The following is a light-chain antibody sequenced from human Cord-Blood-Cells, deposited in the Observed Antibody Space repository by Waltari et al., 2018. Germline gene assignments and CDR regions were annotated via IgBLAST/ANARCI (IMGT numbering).Light chain of an antibody. CDR1: QSVSSSY. J-gene: IGKJ5*01. CDR2: GAS. Sequence: EIVLTQSPGTLSSSPGERATLSCWTSQSVSSSYLAWYQQKPGQAPRLLIYGASSRATGIPDRLSGSGSGTDFTLTISRLEPEDFAVYYCQKYGSSPITFGQGTRLEIK. CDR3: QKYGSSPIT. V-gene: IGKV3-20*01.